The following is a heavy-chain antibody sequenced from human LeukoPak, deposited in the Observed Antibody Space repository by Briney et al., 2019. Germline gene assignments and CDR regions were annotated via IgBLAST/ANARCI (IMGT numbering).Heavy chain of an antibody. Sequence: GGSLRLSCAASGFTFSSYGMHWVRRAPGKGLEWVAVISYDGSDKYYADSVKGRFTISRDNSKNTLYLQMNSLRAEDTAVYYCAKQFYYGSGSYFGDFDYWGQGTLVTVSS. CDR2: ISYDGSDK. CDR3: AKQFYYGSGSYFGDFDY. V-gene: IGHV3-30*18. J-gene: IGHJ4*02. CDR1: GFTFSSYG. D-gene: IGHD3-10*01.